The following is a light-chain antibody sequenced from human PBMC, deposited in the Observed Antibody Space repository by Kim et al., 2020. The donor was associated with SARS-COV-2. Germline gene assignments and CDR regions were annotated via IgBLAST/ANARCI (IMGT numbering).Light chain of an antibody. CDR2: AVS. CDR1: ISSH. J-gene: IGKJ2*01. V-gene: IGKV1-9*01. Sequence: ISSHLAWYQQKPGRAPKLLIYAVSTLQTGVSPRFTGDRSGQDFTLTINSLQPEDSATYYCLQVYSYPYTFGPGTKVDIK. CDR3: LQVYSYPYT.